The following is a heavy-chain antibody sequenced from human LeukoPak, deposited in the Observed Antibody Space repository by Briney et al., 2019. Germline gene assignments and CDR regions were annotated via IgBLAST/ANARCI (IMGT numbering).Heavy chain of an antibody. CDR3: AKDLKE. CDR1: GFTFSNYW. V-gene: IGHV3-74*01. CDR2: IKGDGGSP. Sequence: GGSLRLSCAASGFTFSNYWMHWVRQAPGKGLVWVSRIKGDGGSPTYADSVKGRFTISRDNAKHTLYLQMNSLRAEDTAVYYCAKDLKEWGQGILVTVSS. J-gene: IGHJ4*02.